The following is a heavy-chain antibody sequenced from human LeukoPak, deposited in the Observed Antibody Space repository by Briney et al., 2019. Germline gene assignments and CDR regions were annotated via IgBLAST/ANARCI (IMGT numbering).Heavy chain of an antibody. CDR3: AGGDGYSFDY. J-gene: IGHJ4*02. Sequence: SQTPSLTCTVSGGSISSGSYYWSWIRQHPGKGLEWIGYIYYSGSTYYNPSLRSRVIISVDTSKNQFSLKLLSLTAADTAVYYCAGGDGYSFDYWGQGTLVTVSS. CDR2: IYYSGST. CDR1: GGSISSGSYY. V-gene: IGHV4-31*03. D-gene: IGHD5-24*01.